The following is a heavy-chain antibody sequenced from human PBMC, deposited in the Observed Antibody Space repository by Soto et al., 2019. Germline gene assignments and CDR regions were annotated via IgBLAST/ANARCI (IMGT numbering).Heavy chain of an antibody. Sequence: GGSLRLSCAASGFTFSSYAMHWVRQAPGKGLEWVAVISYDGSNKYYADSVKGRFTISRDNSKNTLYLQMNSLRAEDTAVYYCAREGGDTAMAPVDYWGQGTLVTVSS. V-gene: IGHV3-30-3*01. CDR1: GFTFSSYA. CDR2: ISYDGSNK. J-gene: IGHJ4*02. D-gene: IGHD5-18*01. CDR3: AREGGDTAMAPVDY.